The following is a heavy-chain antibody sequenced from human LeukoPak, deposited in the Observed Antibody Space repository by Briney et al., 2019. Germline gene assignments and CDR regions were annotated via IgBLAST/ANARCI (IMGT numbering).Heavy chain of an antibody. CDR1: GFTFSDYY. CDR3: ARDPLSDHYFDY. CDR2: ISSSGSTI. J-gene: IGHJ4*02. V-gene: IGHV3-11*01. Sequence: PGGSLRLSCAASGFTFSDYYMSWIRQAPGKGLEWVSYISSSGSTIYYADSVKGRFTISRDNAKNSLHLQMNSLRAEDTAVYYCARDPLSDHYFDYWGQGTLVTVSS.